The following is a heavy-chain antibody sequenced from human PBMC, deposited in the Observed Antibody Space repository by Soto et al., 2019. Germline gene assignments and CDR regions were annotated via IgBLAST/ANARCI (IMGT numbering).Heavy chain of an antibody. Sequence: QVQLVQSGTVVQRRGSSVKVSCQASGGTFSSHGMAWVRQAPGQGLEWMGGIIPTFGTPTYAPKFQGRVTITADKSTNPAYMEQSSLRSEDTAVFYCASEPSAQYFDFWGQGTLITVSS. CDR1: GGTFSSHG. J-gene: IGHJ4*02. CDR2: IIPTFGTP. V-gene: IGHV1-69*06. CDR3: ASEPSAQYFDF.